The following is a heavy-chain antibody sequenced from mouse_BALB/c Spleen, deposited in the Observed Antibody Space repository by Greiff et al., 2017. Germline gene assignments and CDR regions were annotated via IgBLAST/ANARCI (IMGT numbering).Heavy chain of an antibody. Sequence: QVQLQQPGAELVKPGASVKLSCKASGYTFTSYYMYWVKQRPGQGLEWIGGINPSNGGTNFNEKFKSKATLTVDKSSSTAYMQLSSLTSEDSAVYYCTRSFYDGYYYWYFDVWGAGTTVTVSS. CDR2: INPSNGGT. V-gene: IGHV1S81*02. CDR3: TRSFYDGYYYWYFDV. D-gene: IGHD2-3*01. J-gene: IGHJ1*01. CDR1: GYTFTSYY.